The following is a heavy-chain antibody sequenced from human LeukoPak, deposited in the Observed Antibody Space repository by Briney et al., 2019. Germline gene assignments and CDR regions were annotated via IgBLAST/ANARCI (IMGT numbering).Heavy chain of an antibody. CDR3: ARDVTNWNDPPYFDY. J-gene: IGHJ4*02. Sequence: PGGSLRLSCAASGFTFSSYWMSWVRQAPGKGLEWVSYISSSSSTIYYADSVKGRFTISRDNAKNSLYLQMNSLRAEDTAVYYCARDVTNWNDPPYFDYWGQGTLVTVSS. V-gene: IGHV3-48*01. CDR1: GFTFSSYW. D-gene: IGHD1-1*01. CDR2: ISSSSSTI.